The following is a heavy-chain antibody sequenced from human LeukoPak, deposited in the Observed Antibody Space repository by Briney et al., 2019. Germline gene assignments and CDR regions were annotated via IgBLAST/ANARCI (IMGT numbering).Heavy chain of an antibody. D-gene: IGHD6-19*01. V-gene: IGHV3-48*04. Sequence: GGSLRLSCAASGFTFSSYGMTWVRQAPGKGLEWVSYISSSSSTIYYADSVKGRFTISRDNAKNSVYLQMNTLRAEDTAVYYCAKIEGSGGWYYFGYWGQGTLVTVSS. J-gene: IGHJ4*02. CDR3: AKIEGSGGWYYFGY. CDR2: ISSSSSTI. CDR1: GFTFSSYG.